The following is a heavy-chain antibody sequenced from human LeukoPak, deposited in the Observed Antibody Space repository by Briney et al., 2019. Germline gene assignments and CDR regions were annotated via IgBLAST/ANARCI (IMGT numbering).Heavy chain of an antibody. V-gene: IGHV3-23*01. J-gene: IGHJ4*02. CDR1: GFTFTNSA. Sequence: GGSLRLSCAASGFTFTNSAMTWVRQAPGKGLEWVSTVSGSGAHPYHAATVQGRFSISRDPSKNTLFLQMISLRADDPAVSYCANTVAFWSGNYVRYFDHWGQGTPVTVSS. CDR2: VSGSGAHP. D-gene: IGHD3-3*01. CDR3: ANTVAFWSGNYVRYFDH.